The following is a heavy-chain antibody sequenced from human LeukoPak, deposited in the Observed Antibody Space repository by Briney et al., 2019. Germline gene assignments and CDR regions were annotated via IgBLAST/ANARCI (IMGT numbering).Heavy chain of an antibody. Sequence: GRSLRLSCAASGFTFSSYGMHWVRQAPGKGLEWVAVISYDGSNKYYADSVKGRFTISRDNSKNTLYLQMNSLRAEDTAVYYCAKEGSRVTMVRGPKGDWFDPWGQGTLVTVS. J-gene: IGHJ5*02. CDR1: GFTFSSYG. V-gene: IGHV3-30*18. D-gene: IGHD3-10*01. CDR2: ISYDGSNK. CDR3: AKEGSRVTMVRGPKGDWFDP.